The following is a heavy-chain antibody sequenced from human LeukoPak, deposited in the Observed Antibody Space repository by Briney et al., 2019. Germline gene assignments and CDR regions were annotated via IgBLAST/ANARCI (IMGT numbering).Heavy chain of an antibody. D-gene: IGHD6-13*01. CDR1: GFTFSSYW. V-gene: IGHV3-30-3*01. J-gene: IGHJ4*02. CDR3: ARDLGSSWPMEIDY. Sequence: GGSLRLSCAASGFTFSSYWMSWVRQTPGKGLEWVAVISYDGSNKYYADSVKGRFTISRDNAKNSLYLQMNSLRAEDTAVYYCARDLGSSWPMEIDYWGQGTLVTVSS. CDR2: ISYDGSNK.